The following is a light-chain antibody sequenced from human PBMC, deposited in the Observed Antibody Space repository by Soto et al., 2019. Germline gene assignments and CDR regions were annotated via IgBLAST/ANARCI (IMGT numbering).Light chain of an antibody. CDR1: STDVGGYNY. CDR3: SSYRSGGTVV. J-gene: IGLJ2*01. V-gene: IGLV2-14*01. Sequence: QSALTQPASVSGSPGQSITISCTGTSTDVGGYNYVSWYQQHPGKAPKLMIYEVSNRPSGVSNRFSGSKSDNTASLTISGLQAEDEGDYYCSSYRSGGTVVFGGGTKLTV. CDR2: EVS.